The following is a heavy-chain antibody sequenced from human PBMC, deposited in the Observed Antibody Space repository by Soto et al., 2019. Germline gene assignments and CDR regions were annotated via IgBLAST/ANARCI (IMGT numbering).Heavy chain of an antibody. CDR1: GFTFGSYA. Sequence: EAQLLESGGGLVQPGGSLRLSCVVSGFTFGSYAMSWVRQAPEKGPEWVAILGGNGFTTYYADSVKGRFTISGDKSKSTPYLQMNSQRADDTGVYYCAKALRPSLNFFSYMDVWGRGTSVTVSS. V-gene: IGHV3-23*01. CDR2: LGGNGFTT. D-gene: IGHD2-2*01. CDR3: AKALRPSLNFFSYMDV. J-gene: IGHJ6*03.